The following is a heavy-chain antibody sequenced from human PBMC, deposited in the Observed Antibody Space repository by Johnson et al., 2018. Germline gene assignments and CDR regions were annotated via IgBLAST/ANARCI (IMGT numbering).Heavy chain of an antibody. V-gene: IGHV4-61*03. CDR1: GGSVTSGSYC. D-gene: IGHD3-16*01. CDR3: ARDKERRLGESYPPYYYGTDV. Sequence: QVQLQESGPGLVKPSETLSLTCSVSGGSVTSGSYCWTWIRQPPGKGMEWIGYIDDSGTINYNPSLKSRVTIYVDTSKNLFSLNLSSVSAADTAVYFCARDKERRLGESYPPYYYGTDVWGQGTTVTVSS. J-gene: IGHJ6*02. CDR2: IDDSGTI.